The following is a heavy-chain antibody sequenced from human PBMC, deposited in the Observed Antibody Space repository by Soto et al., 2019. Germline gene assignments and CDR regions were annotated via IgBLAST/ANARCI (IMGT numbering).Heavy chain of an antibody. Sequence: PGGSLRLSCNCSGFRFSEHAMTWVRQAPGKGLEWVGFIRNTPYGGTTDYAASVRGRFTISRDDSASIAYLQMNSPKTEDLGLYYCSRGSFGYYGPWGPGTLVTVSS. J-gene: IGHJ5*02. CDR2: IRNTPYGGTT. CDR1: GFRFSEHA. D-gene: IGHD2-2*03. V-gene: IGHV3-49*04. CDR3: SRGSFGYYGP.